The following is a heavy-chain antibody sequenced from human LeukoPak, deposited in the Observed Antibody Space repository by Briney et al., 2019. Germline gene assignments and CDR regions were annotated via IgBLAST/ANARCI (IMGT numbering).Heavy chain of an antibody. D-gene: IGHD3-22*01. V-gene: IGHV4-59*01. Sequence: TASETLSLTCTVSGGSISSYYWSWFRQPPGKGLEWIGYIYYSGSTNYNPSLKSRVTISVDTSKNQFSLKLSSVTAADTAVYYCARDRDTMIGDAFDIWGQGTMVTVSS. CDR1: GGSISSYY. CDR2: IYYSGST. J-gene: IGHJ3*02. CDR3: ARDRDTMIGDAFDI.